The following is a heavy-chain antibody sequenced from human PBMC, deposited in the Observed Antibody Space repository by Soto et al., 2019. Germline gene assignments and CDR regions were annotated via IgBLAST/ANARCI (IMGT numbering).Heavy chain of an antibody. CDR3: ARAMGFRLERSYGMDV. CDR2: IIPILGIA. J-gene: IGHJ6*02. D-gene: IGHD1-1*01. CDR1: GGTFSSYT. Sequence: QVQLVQSGAEVKKPGSSVKVSCKASGGTFSSYTISWVRQAPGQGLEWMGRIIPILGIANYAQKFQGRVTITXXKXTXXSYRELSSLRSEDTAVYYCARAMGFRLERSYGMDVWGQGTTGTVSS. V-gene: IGHV1-69*02.